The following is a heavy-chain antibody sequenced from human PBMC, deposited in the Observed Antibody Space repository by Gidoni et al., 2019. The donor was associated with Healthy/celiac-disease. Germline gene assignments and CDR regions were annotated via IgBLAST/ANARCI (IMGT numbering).Heavy chain of an antibody. CDR2: IYYSGST. D-gene: IGHD3-3*01. V-gene: IGHV4-31*03. CDR1: GGSISSGGYY. CDR3: ARGFGVVINVDY. Sequence: QVQLQESGPGLVKSSQTLSLTCTVSGGSISSGGYYWSWIRQHPGKGLEWIGYIYYSGSTYYNPSLKSRVTISVDTSKNQFSLKLSSVTAADTAVYYCARGFGVVINVDYWGQGTLVTVSS. J-gene: IGHJ4*02.